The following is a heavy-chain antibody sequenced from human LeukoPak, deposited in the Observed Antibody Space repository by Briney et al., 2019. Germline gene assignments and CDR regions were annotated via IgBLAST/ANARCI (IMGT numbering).Heavy chain of an antibody. J-gene: IGHJ4*02. V-gene: IGHV3-30-3*01. CDR2: RSYDGSNK. D-gene: IGHD6-19*01. CDR3: ARVSGWYSTLFNY. Sequence: PGGSLRLSCAASGFTFSSYAMHWVRQAPGKGLEWVAVRSYDGSNKYYADSVKGRFTISRDNSKNTLYLQMNSLRAEDTAVYYCARVSGWYSTLFNYWGQGTLVTVSS. CDR1: GFTFSSYA.